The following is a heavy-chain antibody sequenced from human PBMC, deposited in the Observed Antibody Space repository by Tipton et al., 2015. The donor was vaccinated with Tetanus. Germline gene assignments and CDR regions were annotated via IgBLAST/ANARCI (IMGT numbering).Heavy chain of an antibody. CDR2: LYDNGRT. Sequence: TLSLTCTVSGASISSNTYYWGWIRQPPGKGLEWIGYLYDNGRTKYNPSLNSRVTISVDTPKKQLSLKLTSVTAADTAVYYCARVKGTYNHYGLDVWGQGTTVTVAS. V-gene: IGHV4-61*05. J-gene: IGHJ6*02. CDR1: GASISSNTYY. CDR3: ARVKGTYNHYGLDV. D-gene: IGHD3-10*01.